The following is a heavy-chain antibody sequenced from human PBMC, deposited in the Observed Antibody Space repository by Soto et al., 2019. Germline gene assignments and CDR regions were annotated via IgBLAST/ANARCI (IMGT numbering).Heavy chain of an antibody. D-gene: IGHD4-17*01. J-gene: IGHJ4*02. V-gene: IGHV4-59*01. CDR3: ARFYDQYGDYSLYYFDY. CDR1: GGSISSYY. CDR2: IYYSGST. Sequence: PSETLSLTCTVSGGSISSYYWSWIRQPPGKGLEWIGYIYYSGSTNYNPSLKSRVTISVDTSKNQFSLKLSSVTAADTAVYYCARFYDQYGDYSLYYFDYWGQGTLVTVSS.